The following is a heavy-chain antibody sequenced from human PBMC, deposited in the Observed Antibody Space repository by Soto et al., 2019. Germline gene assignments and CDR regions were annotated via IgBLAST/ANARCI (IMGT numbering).Heavy chain of an antibody. D-gene: IGHD6-13*01. CDR3: ARDQGNSSSWPIDF. Sequence: ASVKVSCKASGYTFTSYDINWVRQATGQGLEWMGWMNPDSGDTRYVQKFQGRVTMTRDTSISTAYMELSSLRSEDTAVYYCARDQGNSSSWPIDFWGQGTVVTVSS. CDR2: MNPDSGDT. V-gene: IGHV1-8*01. J-gene: IGHJ4*02. CDR1: GYTFTSYD.